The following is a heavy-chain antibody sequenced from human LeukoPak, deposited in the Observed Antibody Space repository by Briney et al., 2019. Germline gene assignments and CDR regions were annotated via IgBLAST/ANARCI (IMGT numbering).Heavy chain of an antibody. V-gene: IGHV1-2*02. CDR2: INPNSGGT. CDR1: GYTFTGYY. D-gene: IGHD1-26*01. CDR3: ASTGIVGGLY. Sequence: ASLKVSCKASGYTFTGYYMHWVRQAPGQGLEWMGWINPNSGGTNYAQKFQGRVTMTRDTSISTAYMELSGLRSDDPAVYCSASTGIVGGLYWGQGTLVTASS. J-gene: IGHJ4*02.